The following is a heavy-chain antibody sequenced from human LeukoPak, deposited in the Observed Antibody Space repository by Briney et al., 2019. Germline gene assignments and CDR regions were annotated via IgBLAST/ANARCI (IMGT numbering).Heavy chain of an antibody. CDR3: ARDPYGSGSYAPSYYYYGMDV. Sequence: SETLSLTCAVYGGSFSGYYWSWIRQPPGKGLEWIGEINHSGSTNYNPSLKSRVTISVDTSKNQFSLKLSSVTAADTAVYYCARDPYGSGSYAPSYYYYGMDVWGQGTTVTVPS. D-gene: IGHD3-10*01. J-gene: IGHJ6*02. CDR1: GGSFSGYY. CDR2: INHSGST. V-gene: IGHV4-34*01.